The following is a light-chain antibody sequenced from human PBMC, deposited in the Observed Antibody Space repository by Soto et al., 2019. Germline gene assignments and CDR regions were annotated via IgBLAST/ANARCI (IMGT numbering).Light chain of an antibody. J-gene: IGLJ2*01. CDR1: SSDVGTYNL. CDR2: EVD. CDR3: CSHAGSSTLV. Sequence: QSVLTQPASVSGSPGQSITISCTGTSSDVGTYNLVSWYQQHPGKAPKLMIYEVDKRPSGVSNRFSGSKSGNTASLTISGLQAEDEADYYCCSHAGSSTLVFGGGTKLTVL. V-gene: IGLV2-23*02.